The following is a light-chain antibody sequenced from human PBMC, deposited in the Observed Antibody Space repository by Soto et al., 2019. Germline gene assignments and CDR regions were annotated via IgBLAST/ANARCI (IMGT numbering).Light chain of an antibody. CDR1: QTINIY. J-gene: IGKJ1*01. Sequence: VHMTQSASSLSASVGYRVTITCRASQTINIYLNWYQQEKGKAPKLLIYAASRLQSGVPSRFSGSGYGTDFNLTISSLQTEDFATYYCQHSYNMPRTFGQGTKVDIK. CDR2: AAS. V-gene: IGKV1-39*01. CDR3: QHSYNMPRT.